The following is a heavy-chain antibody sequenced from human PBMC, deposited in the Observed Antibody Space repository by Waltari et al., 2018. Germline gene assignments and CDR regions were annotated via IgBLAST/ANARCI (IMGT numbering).Heavy chain of an antibody. CDR1: GGSFSGYY. J-gene: IGHJ4*02. V-gene: IGHV4-34*01. CDR2: INHRGST. CDR3: ARGRKSLYSSRVDY. Sequence: QVQLQQWGAGLLKPSETLSLTCAVYGGSFSGYYWSWLRPPPGKGLEWIGEINHRGSTNYNPSLKSRVTIAGDTSKNQFSLKRSSVTAADTAVYYCARGRKSLYSSRVDYWGQGTLVTVSS. D-gene: IGHD6-19*01.